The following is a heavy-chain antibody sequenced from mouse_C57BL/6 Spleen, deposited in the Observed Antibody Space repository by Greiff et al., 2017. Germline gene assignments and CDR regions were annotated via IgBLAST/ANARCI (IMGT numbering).Heavy chain of an antibody. Sequence: EVHLVESGGGLVKPGGSLKLSCAASGFTFSDYGMHWVRQAPEKGLEWVAYISSGSSTIYYADTVKGRFTISRDNAKNTLFLQMTSLRSEDTAMYYCANYYGSHWYFDVWGTGTTVTVSS. D-gene: IGHD1-1*01. J-gene: IGHJ1*03. CDR3: ANYYGSHWYFDV. V-gene: IGHV5-17*01. CDR1: GFTFSDYG. CDR2: ISSGSSTI.